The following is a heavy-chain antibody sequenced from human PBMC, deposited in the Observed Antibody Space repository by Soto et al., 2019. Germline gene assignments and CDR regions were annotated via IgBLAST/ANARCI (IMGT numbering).Heavy chain of an antibody. CDR3: ARDLEDYGDYPSASSAVPLFDY. V-gene: IGHV1-18*01. CDR2: ISAYNGNT. D-gene: IGHD4-17*01. Sequence: ASVKVSCKASGYTFTSYGISWVRQAPGQGREWMGWISAYNGNTNYAQKLQGRVTMTTDTSTSTAYMELRSLRSDDTAVYYCARDLEDYGDYPSASSAVPLFDYWGQGXLVTVSS. J-gene: IGHJ4*02. CDR1: GYTFTSYG.